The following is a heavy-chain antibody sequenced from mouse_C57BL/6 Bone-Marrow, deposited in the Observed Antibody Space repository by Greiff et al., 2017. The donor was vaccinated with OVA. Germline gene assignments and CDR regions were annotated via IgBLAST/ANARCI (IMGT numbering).Heavy chain of an antibody. CDR2: IPPNSGST. CDR3: ASGPIYFDY. J-gene: IGHJ2*01. D-gene: IGHD3-1*01. CDR1: GYTFTSYW. V-gene: IGHV1-64*01. Sequence: QVQLQQPGAELVKPGASVKLSCKASGYTFTSYWMHWVKQRPGQGLEWIGMIPPNSGSTNYNEKFKSKATLTVDKSSSTAYMQLSSLTSEDSAVYYCASGPIYFDYWGQGTTLTVSS.